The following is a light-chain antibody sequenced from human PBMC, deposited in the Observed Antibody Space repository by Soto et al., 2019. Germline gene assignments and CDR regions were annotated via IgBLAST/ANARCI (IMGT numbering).Light chain of an antibody. CDR2: GAS. CDR1: QSVSSSY. V-gene: IGKV3-20*01. Sequence: EIVLTQSPGTLSLSPGERATLSCRASQSVSSSYLAWYQQKPGQAPRLLIYGASSRATGIPDRFSGSGSGTDFTLTISRLEPEDFAVYYCQQYGSSSITVGHGTRLEI. CDR3: QQYGSSSIT. J-gene: IGKJ5*01.